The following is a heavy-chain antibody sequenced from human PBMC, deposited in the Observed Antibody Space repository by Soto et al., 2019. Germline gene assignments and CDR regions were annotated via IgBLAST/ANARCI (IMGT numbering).Heavy chain of an antibody. CDR1: GYTFSRYD. CDR2: IDVGGGSA. Sequence: EAKLLESGGGLVQPGGSLRLSCAASGYTFSRYDMSWVRQAPGKGLEWVSGIDVGGGSAYYADSVKGRFTIYRDNSKNTLHLQLNSLRSKDTAIYYCAKEDDAWTNGHFNVWGQGTVVTVSS. J-gene: IGHJ3*01. V-gene: IGHV3-23*01. CDR3: AKEDDAWTNGHFNV. D-gene: IGHD3-3*01.